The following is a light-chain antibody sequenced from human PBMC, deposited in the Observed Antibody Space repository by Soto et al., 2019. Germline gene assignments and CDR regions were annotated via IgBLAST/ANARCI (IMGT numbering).Light chain of an antibody. J-gene: IGLJ1*01. Sequence: QSVLTQPPSVSGAPGQRVTISCTGSSSNIGAGYDVHWYQQLPGTAPKLLIYGNSNRPSGAPDRFSGSKSGTSASLAITGLQAGDEADYYCQSYDSSLSGYVFGTGTKLTVL. V-gene: IGLV1-40*01. CDR2: GNS. CDR3: QSYDSSLSGYV. CDR1: SSNIGAGYD.